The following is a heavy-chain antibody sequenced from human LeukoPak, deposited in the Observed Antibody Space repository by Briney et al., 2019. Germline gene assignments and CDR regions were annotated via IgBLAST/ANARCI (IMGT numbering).Heavy chain of an antibody. Sequence: ASVKVSCKASGYTFTSYGISWVRQAPGQGLEWMGWISAYNGNTNYAQKLQGRVTMTTDTSTSTAYMELRSLRSEDTAVYYCARDRRNVVVPAVAFDYWGQGTLVTVSS. CDR1: GYTFTSYG. J-gene: IGHJ4*02. V-gene: IGHV1-18*04. CDR3: ARDRRNVVVPAVAFDY. D-gene: IGHD2-2*01. CDR2: ISAYNGNT.